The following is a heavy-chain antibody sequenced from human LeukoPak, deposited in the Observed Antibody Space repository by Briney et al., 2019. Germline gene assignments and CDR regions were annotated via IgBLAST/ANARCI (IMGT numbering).Heavy chain of an antibody. CDR3: TKDRKYDFWSGYDY. J-gene: IGHJ4*02. CDR2: IRGDGSRK. CDR1: GFTFSDSG. D-gene: IGHD3-3*01. V-gene: IGHV3-30*02. Sequence: PGGSLRLSCAASGFTFSDSGMHWVRQAPGKGLEWVGFIRGDGSRKYYGDSVKGRFTIARDNSKNTLYLHMETLRANDSAVYYCTKDRKYDFWSGYDYWGQGTLVTVSS.